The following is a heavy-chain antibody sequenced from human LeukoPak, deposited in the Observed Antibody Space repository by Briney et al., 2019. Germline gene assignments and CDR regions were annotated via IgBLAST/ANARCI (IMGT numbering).Heavy chain of an antibody. CDR1: GFTFSSYA. Sequence: GGSLRLSCAASGFTFSSYAMSWVRQAPGKGLEWVSAISGSGGSTYYADSVKGRFTISRDNSKNTLYLQMNSLKAEDTAAYYCAKDDTGTYNYWGQGTLVTVSS. CDR3: AKDDTGTYNY. J-gene: IGHJ4*02. D-gene: IGHD1-7*01. CDR2: ISGSGGST. V-gene: IGHV3-23*01.